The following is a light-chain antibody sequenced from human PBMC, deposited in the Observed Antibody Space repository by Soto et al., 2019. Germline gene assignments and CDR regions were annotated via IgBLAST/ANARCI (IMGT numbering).Light chain of an antibody. CDR3: QQLNTYPIT. Sequence: IQLTQSPSSLSASVGDRVTITCRASQGISSYLAWYQQKPGKAPKLLIYGASTLEGGVPFRFSGSGSGTDFTLIISSVQPVDFATYYCQQLNTYPITLGQGTRLEIK. CDR1: QGISSY. J-gene: IGKJ5*01. CDR2: GAS. V-gene: IGKV1-9*01.